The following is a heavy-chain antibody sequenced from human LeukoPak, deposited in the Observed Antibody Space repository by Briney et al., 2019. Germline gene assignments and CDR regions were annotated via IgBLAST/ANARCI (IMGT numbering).Heavy chain of an antibody. CDR2: INPSGGST. D-gene: IGHD2-21*01. V-gene: IGHV1-46*03. J-gene: IGHJ3*02. Sequence: ASVKVSCKASGYTFTGYYLHWVRQASGQGLEWMGIINPSGGSTSYPQKFQGRVTMTRDTSTSTVYMELSSLRSEDTAVYYCACVVRGAFDIWGQGTLVTVSS. CDR1: GYTFTGYY. CDR3: ACVVRGAFDI.